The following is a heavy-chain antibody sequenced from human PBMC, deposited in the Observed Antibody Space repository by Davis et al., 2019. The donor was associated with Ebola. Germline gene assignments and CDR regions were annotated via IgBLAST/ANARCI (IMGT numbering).Heavy chain of an antibody. CDR3: AAEGGSGNNGRDTFDI. CDR1: GFTFSTYS. Sequence: PGGSLRLSCVASGFTFSTYSMHWVRQAPGKALEWVTAFSSDGSSKFYADSVKGRFTISRDNSNNILYLQMNSLRGDDTAVYYCAAEGGSGNNGRDTFDIWGQGTMVTVSS. V-gene: IGHV3-30*19. CDR2: FSSDGSSK. D-gene: IGHD2-8*01. J-gene: IGHJ3*02.